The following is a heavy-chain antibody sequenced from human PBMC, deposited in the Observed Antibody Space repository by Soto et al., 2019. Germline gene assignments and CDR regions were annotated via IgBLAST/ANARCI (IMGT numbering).Heavy chain of an antibody. J-gene: IGHJ4*02. V-gene: IGHV1-69*06. CDR2: IIPLFGKA. Sequence: GASVKVSCKAPGGSFSTLGINWVRQAPGQGLEWMGGIIPLFGKARYAETSQGRVTITADTSTGTAYMEVSSLRSDDTAVFYCATAHNSGWYFFDYWGPGTLVTVYS. D-gene: IGHD6-19*01. CDR3: ATAHNSGWYFFDY. CDR1: GGSFSTLG.